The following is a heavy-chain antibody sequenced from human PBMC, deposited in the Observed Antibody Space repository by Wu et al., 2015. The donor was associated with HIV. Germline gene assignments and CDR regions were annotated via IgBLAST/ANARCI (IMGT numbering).Heavy chain of an antibody. Sequence: QLQLVQSGAEVKKPGASVKVSCKASGYTFTNHDIHWVRQAPGQGLEWIGWISAYNGNTNSAEKLQDRVTMTRDTFTSTAYMELRSLRSDATAVYYCASGDGNNLNYWGQGTLVTVSS. J-gene: IGHJ4*02. CDR2: ISAYNGNT. CDR3: ASGDGNNLNY. V-gene: IGHV1-18*01. D-gene: IGHD5-24*01. CDR1: GYTFTNHD.